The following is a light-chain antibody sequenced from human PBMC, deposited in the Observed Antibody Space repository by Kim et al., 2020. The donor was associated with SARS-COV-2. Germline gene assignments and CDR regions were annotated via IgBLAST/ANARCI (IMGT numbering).Light chain of an antibody. V-gene: IGKV1-39*01. Sequence: SVGDRVTITCRASQSIGNDLNWYQLKPGKAPKLLVHAASSLQSGVPSRFSGSGSGTDFTLTISGLQPEDFTTYSCQQSYSTPQITFGPGTRLEIK. J-gene: IGKJ5*01. CDR3: QQSYSTPQIT. CDR1: QSIGND. CDR2: AAS.